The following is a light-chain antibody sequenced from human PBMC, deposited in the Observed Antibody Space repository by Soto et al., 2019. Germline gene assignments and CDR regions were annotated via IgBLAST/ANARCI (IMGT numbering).Light chain of an antibody. CDR1: ESVRSY. CDR3: QQYSDWPT. CDR2: GAT. V-gene: IGKV3-15*01. Sequence: EIVMTQSPATLSVSPGERATLSCRASESVRSYLAWYQQKPGQAPRLLIYGATTRATGIPARFSGSGSGTEFTLTISSLQSEDFAVYFCQQYSDWPTFGQGTKVHIK. J-gene: IGKJ2*01.